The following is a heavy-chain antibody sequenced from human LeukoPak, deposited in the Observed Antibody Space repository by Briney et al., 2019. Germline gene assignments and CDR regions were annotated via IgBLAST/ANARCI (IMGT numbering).Heavy chain of an antibody. J-gene: IGHJ4*02. D-gene: IGHD6-13*01. CDR2: ISSYNGKT. CDR1: GYTFSNYG. V-gene: IGHV1-18*01. CDR3: ARPAPSAEFDY. Sequence: GASVNVSCKASGYTFSNYGITWVRQAPGQGLEWMGWISSYNGKTNYAQKFQGRVTMTTDSSTSTAYMELSRLRSDDTAFYYCARPAPSAEFDYWGQGTLVTVSS.